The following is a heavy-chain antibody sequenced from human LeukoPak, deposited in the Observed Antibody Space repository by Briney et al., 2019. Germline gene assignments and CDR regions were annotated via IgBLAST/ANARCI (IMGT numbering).Heavy chain of an antibody. CDR3: ARGRYGPRLGN. Sequence: SETLSLTCAVYGASFSDSYWSWIRQSPEKGLEWIGEINNSGSTSYNPSLNSRVIMSVDRSKNQFSLRLTSVTAADTAVYYCARGRYGPRLGNWGQGTLVSVSS. D-gene: IGHD3-16*01. V-gene: IGHV4-34*01. CDR2: INNSGST. CDR1: GASFSDSY. J-gene: IGHJ4*02.